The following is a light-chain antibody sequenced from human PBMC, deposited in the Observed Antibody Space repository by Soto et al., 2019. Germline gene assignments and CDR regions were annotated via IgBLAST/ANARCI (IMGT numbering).Light chain of an antibody. CDR1: QSVGNNY. Sequence: EIVLTQSPGTLSVSPGDRATLSCRASQSVGNNYLAWYQQKPGQPPRFLMYDASTRATGISDRFSGSGSGTDFTLTITRLEPEDFALYYCQQYGSTPLTFGGGTKVEIK. V-gene: IGKV3-20*01. CDR3: QQYGSTPLT. CDR2: DAS. J-gene: IGKJ4*01.